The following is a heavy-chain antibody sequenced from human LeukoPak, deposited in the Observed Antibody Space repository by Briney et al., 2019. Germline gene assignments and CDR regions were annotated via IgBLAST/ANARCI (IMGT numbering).Heavy chain of an antibody. D-gene: IGHD3-22*01. V-gene: IGHV4-34*01. J-gene: IGHJ4*02. Sequence: PSETLSLTCAVYGGSFSGYYWSWIRQPPGKGLEWIGEINHSGSTNYNPSLKSRVTISVDTSKNQFSLKLSSVTAADTAVYYCARDRFRDSSGLFDYWGQGTLVTVSS. CDR3: ARDRFRDSSGLFDY. CDR1: GGSFSGYY. CDR2: INHSGST.